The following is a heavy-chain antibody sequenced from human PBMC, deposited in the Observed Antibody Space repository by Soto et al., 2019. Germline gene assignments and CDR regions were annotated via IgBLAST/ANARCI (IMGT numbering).Heavy chain of an antibody. CDR1: GYTFTGYY. D-gene: IGHD5-18*01. CDR3: ARGTAMVTSYYYGMDV. J-gene: IGHJ6*02. V-gene: IGHV1-2*04. CDR2: INPNSGGT. Sequence: GASVKVSCKASGYTFTGYYMHWVRQAPGQGLEWMGWINPNSGGTNYAQKFQGWVTMTRDTSISTAYMELSRLRSDDTAVYYCARGTAMVTSYYYGMDVWGQGTTVTVSS.